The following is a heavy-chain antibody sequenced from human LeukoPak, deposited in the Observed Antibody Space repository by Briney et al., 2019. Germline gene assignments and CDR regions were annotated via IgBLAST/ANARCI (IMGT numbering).Heavy chain of an antibody. CDR3: ASQQYYYDSSGLYFDY. CDR2: IYYSGST. J-gene: IGHJ4*02. Sequence: SETLSLTCTVSGGSISSGDYYWSWIRQPPGKGMEWNVYIYYSGSTYYNPSLKSRVTISVDTSKNQFSLKLSSVTAADTAVYYCASQQYYYDSSGLYFDYWGQGTLVTVSS. CDR1: GGSISSGDYY. D-gene: IGHD3-22*01. V-gene: IGHV4-30-4*01.